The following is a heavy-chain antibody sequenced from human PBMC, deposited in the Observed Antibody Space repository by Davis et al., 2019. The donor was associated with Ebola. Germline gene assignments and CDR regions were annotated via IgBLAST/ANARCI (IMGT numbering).Heavy chain of an antibody. Sequence: MPSETLSLTCTVSGGSISSGGYYWSWIRQHPGKGLEWIGYIYYSGSTYYNPSLKRRVTISVDTSKNQFSLKLSSVTAAETAVYYCARERYCGGDCYYFDYWGQGTLVTVSS. J-gene: IGHJ4*02. CDR1: GGSISSGGYY. CDR2: IYYSGST. V-gene: IGHV4-31*03. CDR3: ARERYCGGDCYYFDY. D-gene: IGHD2-21*02.